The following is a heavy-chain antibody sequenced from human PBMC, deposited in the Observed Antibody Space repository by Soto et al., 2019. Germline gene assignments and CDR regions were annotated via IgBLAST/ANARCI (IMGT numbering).Heavy chain of an antibody. CDR3: ARAVKLAVPAATGYFDF. D-gene: IGHD6-13*01. Sequence: EGSLRLSCDASGFTYSSYWLNWANQAPGKGLEWVANIKLDGSEIYDVDSVRGRFTISRNNAKNSLFLQMDSLRAEDTAVYYCARAVKLAVPAATGYFDFWGQGTLVTVSS. CDR2: IKLDGSEI. V-gene: IGHV3-7*03. J-gene: IGHJ4*03. CDR1: GFTYSSYW.